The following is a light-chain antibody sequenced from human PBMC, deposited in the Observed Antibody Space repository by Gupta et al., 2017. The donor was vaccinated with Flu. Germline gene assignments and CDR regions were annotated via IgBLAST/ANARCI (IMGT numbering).Light chain of an antibody. CDR2: SAS. V-gene: IGKV3-20*01. Sequence: IVLTQSPGTLSLSPGDRATLSCRASETVSSHVAWYQRRPGQAPRLLIHSASDRDTGVPDRFSGRGSGTDCTLSSSSLEPEDVAVYFCQQYGSEPATFGQGAQVEMK. CDR1: ETVSSH. J-gene: IGKJ1*01. CDR3: QQYGSEPAT.